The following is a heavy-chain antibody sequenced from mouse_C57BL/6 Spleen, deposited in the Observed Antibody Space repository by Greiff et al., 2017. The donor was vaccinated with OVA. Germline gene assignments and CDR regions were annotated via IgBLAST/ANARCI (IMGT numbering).Heavy chain of an antibody. J-gene: IGHJ2*01. CDR2: IYPRSGNT. CDR3: ARSGDVDY. Sequence: QVQLQQSGAELARPGASVKLSCKASGYTFTSYGISWVKQRTGQGLEWIGEIYPRSGNTYYNEKFKGKATLTAYNSSSTAYMELRSLTSEDSAVYFCARSGDVDYWGQGTTLTVSS. D-gene: IGHD3-1*01. V-gene: IGHV1-81*01. CDR1: GYTFTSYG.